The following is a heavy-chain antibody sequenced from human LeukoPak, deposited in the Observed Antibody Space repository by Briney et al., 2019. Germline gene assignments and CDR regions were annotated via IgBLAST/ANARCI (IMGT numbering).Heavy chain of an antibody. CDR2: TYYRSKWYN. D-gene: IGHD2-2*01. CDR1: GDSVTSNSAA. V-gene: IGHV6-1*01. CDR3: ARDNPDSITSSRAGGPFDY. J-gene: IGHJ4*02. Sequence: SQTLSLTCAISGDSVTSNSAAWNWIRQSPSRGLEWLGRTYYRSKWYNDYAVSVKSRITINPDTSKNQFSLQLNSVTPEDTAVYYCARDNPDSITSSRAGGPFDYCGQGTLVTVSS.